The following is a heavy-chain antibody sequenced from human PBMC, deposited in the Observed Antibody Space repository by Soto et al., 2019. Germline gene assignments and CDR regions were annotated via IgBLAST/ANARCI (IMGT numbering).Heavy chain of an antibody. J-gene: IGHJ6*02. CDR1: GGFISPYH. D-gene: IGHD6-19*01. V-gene: IGHV4-59*01. CDR2: IYHSGST. Sequence: SETLSLTCTVSGGFISPYHRSWIRQPPGKGLEWIGYIYHSGSTNYNPSLKSRVIISVDTSRNQFSLKLSSVTAADTAVYYCARGGQRSGWYIDGLDVWGQGTTVTVSS. CDR3: ARGGQRSGWYIDGLDV.